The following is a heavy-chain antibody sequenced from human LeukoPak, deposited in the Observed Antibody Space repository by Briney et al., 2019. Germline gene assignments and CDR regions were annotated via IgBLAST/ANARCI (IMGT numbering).Heavy chain of an antibody. CDR3: ATEIRSGSYLY. D-gene: IGHD1-26*01. CDR2: CDPEDDET. V-gene: IGHV1-24*01. J-gene: IGHJ4*02. Sequence: ASLKVSCKVSGYSXNGICIHWVRQAPGKGLELMGGCDPEDDETIYAQKFQGRVTMTEDTSTDTAYMELKSLRSEDTAVYYCATEIRSGSYLYWGQGTLVTVSS. CDR1: GYSXNGIC.